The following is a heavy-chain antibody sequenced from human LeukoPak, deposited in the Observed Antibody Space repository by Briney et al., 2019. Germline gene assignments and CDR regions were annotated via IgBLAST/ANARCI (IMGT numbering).Heavy chain of an antibody. D-gene: IGHD3-10*01. Sequence: SQTLSLTCTVSGGSISSYYWSWIRQPAGKGLEWIGRIYTSGSTNYNPSLKSRVTMSVDTSKNQFSLKLSSVTAADTAVYYCARGSSRWFGVFSNWFDPWGQGTLVTVSS. V-gene: IGHV4-4*07. J-gene: IGHJ5*02. CDR3: ARGSSRWFGVFSNWFDP. CDR1: GGSISSYY. CDR2: IYTSGST.